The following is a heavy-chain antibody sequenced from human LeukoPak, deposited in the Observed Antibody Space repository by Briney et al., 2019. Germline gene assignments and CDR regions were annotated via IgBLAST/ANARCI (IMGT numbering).Heavy chain of an antibody. Sequence: SETLSLTWTVSGGSISSYYWRWIRQPPGKGLEWIGYIYYSGSTNYNPSLKSRVTISVDTSKNQFSLKLSSVTAADTAVYYCAGEEIRSWFDPWGQGTLVTVSS. CDR3: AGEEIRSWFDP. J-gene: IGHJ5*02. V-gene: IGHV4-59*01. CDR1: GGSISSYY. CDR2: IYYSGST. D-gene: IGHD5-24*01.